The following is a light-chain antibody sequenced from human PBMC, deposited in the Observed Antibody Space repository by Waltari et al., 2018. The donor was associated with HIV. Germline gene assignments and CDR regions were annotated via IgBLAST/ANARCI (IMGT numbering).Light chain of an antibody. CDR2: EVT. CDR3: SSYGDNGRVL. Sequence: QSALTQPHSASGSLGQSVTIPCTDSSSDIGAYDFVSWFPQPPHNAPKLFLYEVTRRPSVVPDRFAGSRAGNTSFLSVSGLQPDDTAAYFCSSYGDNGRVLFGGGTNVTVL. J-gene: IGLJ2*01. CDR1: SSDIGAYDF. V-gene: IGLV2-8*01.